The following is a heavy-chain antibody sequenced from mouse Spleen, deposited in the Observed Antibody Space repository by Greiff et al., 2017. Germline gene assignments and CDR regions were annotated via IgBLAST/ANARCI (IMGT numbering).Heavy chain of an antibody. CDR3: ARRRGYGNYVDYAMDY. J-gene: IGHJ4*01. V-gene: IGHV1-82*01. D-gene: IGHD2-10*02. CDR2: IYPGDGDT. Sequence: QVQLQQSGPELVKPGASVKISCKASGYAFSSSWMNWVKQRPGKGLEWIGRIYPGDGDTNYNGKFKGKATLTADKSSSTAYMQLSSLTSEDSAVYFCARRRGYGNYVDYAMDYWGQGTSVTVSS. CDR1: GYAFSSSW.